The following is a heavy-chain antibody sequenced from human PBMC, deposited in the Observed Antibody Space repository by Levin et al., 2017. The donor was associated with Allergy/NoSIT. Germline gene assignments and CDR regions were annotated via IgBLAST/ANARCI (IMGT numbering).Heavy chain of an antibody. D-gene: IGHD6-13*01. Sequence: GGSLRLSCAASGFSFRSFGMHWVRQAPGKGLEWVAVISYDESDKFYADSVKGRFTISRDNTKNTLYLQMNSLSSEDAAVYYCAKDVVFGTSSWSLDFGGQGTLVTVS. CDR1: GFSFRSFG. CDR3: AKDVVFGTSSWSLDF. CDR2: ISYDESDK. V-gene: IGHV3-30*18. J-gene: IGHJ4*02.